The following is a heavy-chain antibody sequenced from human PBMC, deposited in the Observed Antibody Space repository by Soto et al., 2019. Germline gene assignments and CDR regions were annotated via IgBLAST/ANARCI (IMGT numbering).Heavy chain of an antibody. Sequence: QVQLVQSGAELKRPGSSVKVSCKASGDTFNFYSINWVRQAPGLELEWMGRVNPIVSMSNYAQKFKGRVTMTADKSTSTAYMDLSSLRSEVTAIYYCASSYGSGYRAFDYWGQGALVTVSS. CDR2: VNPIVSMS. J-gene: IGHJ4*02. D-gene: IGHD3-10*01. CDR1: GDTFNFYS. CDR3: ASSYGSGYRAFDY. V-gene: IGHV1-69*02.